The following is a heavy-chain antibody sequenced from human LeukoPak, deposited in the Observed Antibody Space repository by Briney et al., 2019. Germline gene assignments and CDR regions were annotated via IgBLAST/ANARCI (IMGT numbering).Heavy chain of an antibody. J-gene: IGHJ6*03. CDR2: ISAYNGNT. V-gene: IGHV1-18*04. CDR3: ARDRTEIQLWSTPLNYYMDV. Sequence: GASVKVSCKASRYSFSGFYLFWVRQAPGQGLEWMGWISAYNGNTNYAQKLQGRVTMTTDTSTSTAYMELRSLRSDDTAVYYCARDRTEIQLWSTPLNYYMDVWGKGTTVTVSS. CDR1: RYSFSGFY. D-gene: IGHD5-18*01.